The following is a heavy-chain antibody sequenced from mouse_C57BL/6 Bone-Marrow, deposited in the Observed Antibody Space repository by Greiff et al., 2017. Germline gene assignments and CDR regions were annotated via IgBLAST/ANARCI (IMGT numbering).Heavy chain of an antibody. CDR3: AVSLAYYSNSWFAY. V-gene: IGHV1-50*01. CDR1: GYTFTSYW. J-gene: IGHJ3*01. CDR2: IDPSDSYT. D-gene: IGHD2-5*01. Sequence: QVQLQQPGAELVKPGASVKLSCKASGYTFTSYWMQWVKQRPGQGLEWIGEIDPSDSYTNYNQKFKGKATLTVDTSSSTAYMQLSSLTSEDSAVYYCAVSLAYYSNSWFAYGGQGTRVTVSA.